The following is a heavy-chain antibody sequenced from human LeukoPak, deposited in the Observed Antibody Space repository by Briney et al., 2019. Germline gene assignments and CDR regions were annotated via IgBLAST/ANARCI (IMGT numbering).Heavy chain of an antibody. J-gene: IGHJ4*02. CDR2: IYYSGST. Sequence: KPSETLSLTCTVSGGSISSYYWSWIRQPPGKGLEWIGYIYYSGSTNYNPSLKSRVTISVDTSKNQFSLKLSSVTAADTAVYYCARVITREQLVEVARGGYFGYWGQGTLVTVSS. CDR1: GGSISSYY. D-gene: IGHD6-6*01. CDR3: ARVITREQLVEVARGGYFGY. V-gene: IGHV4-59*01.